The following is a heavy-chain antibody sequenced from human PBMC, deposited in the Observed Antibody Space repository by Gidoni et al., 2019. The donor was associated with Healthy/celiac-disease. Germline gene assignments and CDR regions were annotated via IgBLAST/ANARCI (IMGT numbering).Heavy chain of an antibody. V-gene: IGHV4-30-2*01. Sequence: QLQLQEYGSGLVKPSQTLSLTCAVSGGSIRSGGYSWSWIRQPPGKCLEWIGYSYHSGSTYYNPSLKSRVTIAVDRSKNQFSLKLSSVTAADTAVYYCARGRRYCSSTSCLGAFDIWGQGTMVTVSS. CDR2: SYHSGST. CDR1: GGSIRSGGYS. CDR3: ARGRRYCSSTSCLGAFDI. D-gene: IGHD2-2*01. J-gene: IGHJ3*02.